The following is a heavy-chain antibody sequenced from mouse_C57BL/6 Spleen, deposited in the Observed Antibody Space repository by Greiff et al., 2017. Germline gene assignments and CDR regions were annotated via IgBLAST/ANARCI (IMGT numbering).Heavy chain of an antibody. J-gene: IGHJ4*01. CDR3: TRFTTVVDDAMGY. CDR1: GYTFTDYE. CDR2: IDPETGGT. V-gene: IGHV1-15*01. Sequence: QVQLQQSGAELVRPGASVTLSCKASGYTFTDYEMHWVKQTPVHGLEWIGAIDPETGGTAYNQKFKGKAILTADKSSSTAYMELRSLTSEDSAVYYCTRFTTVVDDAMGYWGQGTTVTVSS. D-gene: IGHD1-1*01.